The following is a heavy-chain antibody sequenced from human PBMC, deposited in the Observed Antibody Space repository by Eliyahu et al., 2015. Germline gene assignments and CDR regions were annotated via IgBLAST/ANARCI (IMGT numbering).Heavy chain of an antibody. CDR2: ISGSGGST. D-gene: IGHD3-3*01. CDR1: GFXFSXFX. V-gene: IGHV3-23*01. J-gene: IGHJ3*02. Sequence: EVQLLESGGGLVQPGGSLRLSFAASGFXFSXFXXXWVRQAPGKGLEWVSAISGSGGSTYYADSVKGRFTISRDNSKNTLYLQMNSLRAEDTAAYYCAKEGGRFLEWLLVSLEPSFDIWGQGTMVTVSS. CDR3: AKEGGRFLEWLLVSLEPSFDI.